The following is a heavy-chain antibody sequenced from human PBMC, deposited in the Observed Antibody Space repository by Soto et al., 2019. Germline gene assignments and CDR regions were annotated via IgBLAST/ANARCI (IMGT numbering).Heavy chain of an antibody. J-gene: IGHJ6*02. CDR3: ARDYYDSSGYYRWYYGMDV. Sequence: ASVKVSCKASGYTFTSYGSSWVRQAPGQGLEWMGWISAYNGNTNYAQKLQGRVTMTTDTSTSTAYMELRSLRSDDTAVYYCARDYYDSSGYYRWYYGMDVWGQGTTVTVSS. CDR2: ISAYNGNT. D-gene: IGHD3-22*01. V-gene: IGHV1-18*04. CDR1: GYTFTSYG.